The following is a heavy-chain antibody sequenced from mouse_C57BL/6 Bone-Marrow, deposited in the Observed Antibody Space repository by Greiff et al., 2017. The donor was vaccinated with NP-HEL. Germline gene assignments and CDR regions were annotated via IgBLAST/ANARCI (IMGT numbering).Heavy chain of an antibody. Sequence: VQLQQPGAELVKPGASVKLSCKASGYTFTSYWMQWVKQRPGQGLEWIGEIDPSDSYTNYNQKFKGKAPLTVDTSSITAYMQLSSLTSEDSAVYYCAREGAGPWFAYWGQGTLVTVSA. CDR3: AREGAGPWFAY. CDR2: IDPSDSYT. J-gene: IGHJ3*01. CDR1: GYTFTSYW. D-gene: IGHD3-3*01. V-gene: IGHV1-50*01.